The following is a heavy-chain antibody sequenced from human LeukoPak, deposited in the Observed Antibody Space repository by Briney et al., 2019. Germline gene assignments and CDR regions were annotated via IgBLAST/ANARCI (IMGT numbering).Heavy chain of an antibody. CDR3: ARVPSGYDPNWFDP. J-gene: IGHJ5*02. CDR2: IYHRGTT. D-gene: IGHD5-12*01. Sequence: SETLSLTCTVSGYSISSGYYWGWIRQPPGRGLEWIGTIYHRGTTYYNPSLKSRVTISLDTSKNQFSLEVNSVTAADTAVYFCARVPSGYDPNWFDPWGQGTLVTVSS. CDR1: GYSISSGYY. V-gene: IGHV4-38-2*02.